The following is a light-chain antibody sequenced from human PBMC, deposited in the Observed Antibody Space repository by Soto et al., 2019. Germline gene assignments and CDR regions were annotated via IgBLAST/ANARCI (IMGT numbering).Light chain of an antibody. Sequence: DIVMTQSPDSLAVSLGERATINCKSSQSVLYNSNNKNYLAWYQQKPGQPPKLLIYWASTREFGVPDRFSGSGSGTDFTLTISSLQAGDVGVYYCQQDYTTARTFGQGTKVDIK. CDR2: WAS. J-gene: IGKJ1*01. V-gene: IGKV4-1*01. CDR1: QSVLYNSNNKNY. CDR3: QQDYTTART.